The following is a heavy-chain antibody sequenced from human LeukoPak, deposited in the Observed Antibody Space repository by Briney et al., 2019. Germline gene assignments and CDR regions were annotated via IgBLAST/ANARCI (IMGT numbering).Heavy chain of an antibody. Sequence: SETLSLTCAVFGYSISSGYYWGWIRQPPGKGLEWIGSIYHSGSTYYNPSLKSRVTISVDTSKNQFSLKLSSVTAADTAVYYCATHCSSTSCYENGMDVWGKGTTVTVYS. V-gene: IGHV4-38-2*01. CDR2: IYHSGST. CDR1: GYSISSGYY. CDR3: ATHCSSTSCYENGMDV. D-gene: IGHD2-2*01. J-gene: IGHJ6*04.